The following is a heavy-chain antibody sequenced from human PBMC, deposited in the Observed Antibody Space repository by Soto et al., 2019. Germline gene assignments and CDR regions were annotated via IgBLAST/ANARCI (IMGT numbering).Heavy chain of an antibody. Sequence: QVQLVQSGAEVKKPGASVKVSCKASGYTFTSYVISWVRQAPGQGLEWMGWISAYNGNTKYAQNLQGRVTMTTDTSTSTAYMELRSMRSDDTAVYYCAKDAAIGMNDYWGQGTLVTVYS. CDR3: AKDAAIGMNDY. D-gene: IGHD1-20*01. V-gene: IGHV1-18*01. CDR2: ISAYNGNT. CDR1: GYTFTSYV. J-gene: IGHJ4*02.